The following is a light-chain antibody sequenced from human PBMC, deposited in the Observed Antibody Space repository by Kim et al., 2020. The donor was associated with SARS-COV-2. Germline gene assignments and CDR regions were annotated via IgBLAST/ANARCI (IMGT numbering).Light chain of an antibody. CDR3: CSYAGRTTWV. CDR2: DGS. V-gene: IGLV2-23*01. CDR1: SGGVGGYKF. J-gene: IGLJ3*02. Sequence: GQSSTISCTGTSGGVGGYKFVSWHQQHPGKPPKLIIFDGSERPSGVSNRFSGSKSGNTASLTISGLQAEDEADYYCCSYAGRTTWVFGGGTKLTVL.